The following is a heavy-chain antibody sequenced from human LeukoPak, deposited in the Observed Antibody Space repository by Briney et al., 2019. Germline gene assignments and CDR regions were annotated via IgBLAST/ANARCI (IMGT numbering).Heavy chain of an antibody. CDR1: GGSISGSLNY. Sequence: SETLSLTCTVSGGSISGSLNYWGWIRQPPRKGLEWIGSINFGGTTYYNPSLKSRVTISVDTPKNQFSLKLSSVTAADTAVYCCARLGSGYPDFWGQGTLVTVSS. V-gene: IGHV4-39*01. CDR3: ARLGSGYPDF. J-gene: IGHJ4*02. CDR2: INFGGTT. D-gene: IGHD6-19*01.